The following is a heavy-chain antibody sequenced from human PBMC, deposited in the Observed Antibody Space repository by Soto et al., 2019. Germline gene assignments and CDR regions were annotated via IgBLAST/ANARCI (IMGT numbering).Heavy chain of an antibody. CDR2: IDPSDSYT. D-gene: IGHD3-16*01. CDR1: GYSFTSYW. CDR3: ARERGRLVYYYGMDV. J-gene: IGHJ6*02. V-gene: IGHV5-10-1*01. Sequence: EVQLVQSGAEVKKPGESLRISCKGSGYSFTSYWISWVRQMPGKGLEWMGRIDPSDSYTNYSPSFQGHVTISADKSISTAYLQWSSLKASDTAMYYCARERGRLVYYYGMDVWGQGTTVTVSS.